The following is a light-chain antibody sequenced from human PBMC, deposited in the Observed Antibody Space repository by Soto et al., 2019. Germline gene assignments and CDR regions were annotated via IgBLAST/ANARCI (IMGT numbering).Light chain of an antibody. J-gene: IGLJ2*01. CDR3: AAWDDSLSGHVV. CDR2: RNN. Sequence: QLVLTQPPSASGTPGQRVTISCSGSSSNIGSNYVYWYQQLPGTAPKLLIYRNNQRPSGVPDRFSGSKSGTSASLAISGLRSEDEADYYCAAWDDSLSGHVVFGGGTKLTAL. CDR1: SSNIGSNY. V-gene: IGLV1-47*01.